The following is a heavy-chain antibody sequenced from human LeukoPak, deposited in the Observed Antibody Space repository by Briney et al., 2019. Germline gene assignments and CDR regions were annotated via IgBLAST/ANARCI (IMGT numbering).Heavy chain of an antibody. Sequence: KPSETLCLTCAVYGGSFSGYYWSWIRQPPGKGLEWIGEINHSGSTNYNPSLKSRVTISVDTSKNQFSLKLSSVTAADTAVYYCAIRVSRHYYDSSGYYHNWFDPWGQGTLVTVSS. CDR1: GGSFSGYY. D-gene: IGHD3-22*01. CDR2: INHSGST. V-gene: IGHV4-34*01. J-gene: IGHJ5*02. CDR3: AIRVSRHYYDSSGYYHNWFDP.